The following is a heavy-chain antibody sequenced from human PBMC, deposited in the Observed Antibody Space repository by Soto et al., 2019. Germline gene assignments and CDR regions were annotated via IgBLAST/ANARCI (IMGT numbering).Heavy chain of an antibody. D-gene: IGHD1-26*01. CDR2: IWYDGSNK. J-gene: IGHJ4*02. CDR1: GFTFSSYG. Sequence: PGGSLRLSCAASGFTFSSYGMHWVRQAPGKGLEWVAVIWYDGSNKYYADSVKGRFTISRDNSKNTLYLQMNSLRAEDTAVYYCARDPGRIVGALGGLDYWGQGTLVTVSS. CDR3: ARDPGRIVGALGGLDY. V-gene: IGHV3-33*01.